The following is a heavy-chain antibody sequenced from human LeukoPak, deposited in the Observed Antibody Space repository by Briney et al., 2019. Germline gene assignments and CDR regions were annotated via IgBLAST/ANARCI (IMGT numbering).Heavy chain of an antibody. J-gene: IGHJ6*02. CDR2: IYSSGST. Sequence: SETLSLTCTVSGGSISSYYWSWIRQPPGKGLEWIGYIYSSGSTNYNPSLKSRVTISVDPSKNQFSLKLSSVTAADTAVYYCARDYGMDVWGQGTTVTVSS. CDR1: GGSISSYY. CDR3: ARDYGMDV. V-gene: IGHV4-59*01.